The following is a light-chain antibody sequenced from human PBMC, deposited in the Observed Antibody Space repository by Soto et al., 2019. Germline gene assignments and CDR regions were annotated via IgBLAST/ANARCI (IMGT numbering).Light chain of an antibody. CDR1: QSVSSN. CDR2: GAS. V-gene: IGKV3-15*01. J-gene: IGKJ2*01. Sequence: EIVMTQSPATLSVSPGERATLSCRASQSVSSNLAWYQQKPGQAPRLLIYGASTRATGIPARFSGSGSGTEFTLTISSMQSEDFAVSYCQQYNNWHPYTFGQGTKLEIK. CDR3: QQYNNWHPYT.